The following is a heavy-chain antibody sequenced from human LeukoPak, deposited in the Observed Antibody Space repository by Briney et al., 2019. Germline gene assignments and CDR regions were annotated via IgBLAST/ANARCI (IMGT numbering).Heavy chain of an antibody. CDR2: IIPIFGIA. CDR1: GDTFSSYA. D-gene: IGHD1-26*01. CDR3: ARGAHTGVGN. J-gene: IGHJ4*02. V-gene: IGHV1-69*04. Sequence: ASVKVSCKASGDTFSSYAISWVRQAPGQGLEWMGRIIPIFGIANYAQKFKGRVTITADKSTSTAYMELSSLRSEDTAVYYCARGAHTGVGNWGQGTLVTVSS.